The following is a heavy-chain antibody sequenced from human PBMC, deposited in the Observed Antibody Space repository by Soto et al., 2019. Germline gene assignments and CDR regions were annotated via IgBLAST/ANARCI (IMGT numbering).Heavy chain of an antibody. Sequence: QVQLQESGPGLVKPSETLSLTCTVSGGSISSYYWSWIRQPPGKGLEWIGYIYYSGSTNYNPSLKSRVTISVDTSKNQFSLKLSSVTAADTAVYYCARVLPYRHSGYDWGYRGYYYYMDVWGKGTTVTVSS. CDR3: ARVLPYRHSGYDWGYRGYYYYMDV. CDR2: IYYSGST. V-gene: IGHV4-59*01. D-gene: IGHD5-12*01. J-gene: IGHJ6*03. CDR1: GGSISSYY.